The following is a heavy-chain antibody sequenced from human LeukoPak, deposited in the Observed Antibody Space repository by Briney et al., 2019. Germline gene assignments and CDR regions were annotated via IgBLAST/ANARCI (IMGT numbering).Heavy chain of an antibody. CDR1: GFTFTDTY. Sequence: GGSLRLSCAVSGFTFTDTYMTWIRQAPGKGLESLSYISPSGTDISYADSVKGRFTISRDNAKNSLYLQMNSLRAEDTAVYYCARVGGYGGNYYYYYYYMDVWGKGTTVTVSS. CDR2: ISPSGTDI. V-gene: IGHV3-11*04. CDR3: ARVGGYGGNYYYYYYYMDV. D-gene: IGHD4-23*01. J-gene: IGHJ6*03.